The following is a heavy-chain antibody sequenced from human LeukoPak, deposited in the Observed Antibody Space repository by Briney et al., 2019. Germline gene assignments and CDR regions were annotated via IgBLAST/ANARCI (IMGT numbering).Heavy chain of an antibody. CDR3: AKDGPYSTTWAFDY. CDR1: GFTFSSYG. D-gene: IGHD6-13*01. Sequence: GGSLRLSCAASGFTFSSYGMHWIRQAPGKGLEWVAFIRHHGSDEYYADSVKGRSTISRDNSKNTLYLQMNSLRAEDTAVYYCAKDGPYSTTWAFDYWGQGNLVTVSS. V-gene: IGHV3-30*02. CDR2: IRHHGSDE. J-gene: IGHJ4*02.